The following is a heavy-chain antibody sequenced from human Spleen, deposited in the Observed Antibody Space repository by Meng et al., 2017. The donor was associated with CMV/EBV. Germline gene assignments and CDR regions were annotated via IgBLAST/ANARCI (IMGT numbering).Heavy chain of an antibody. D-gene: IGHD1-1*01. CDR3: AREAFHWNDASYYYGMDV. CDR2: ISPYNGNT. Sequence: ASVKVSCKASGYIFTTYSITWVRQAPGQGLEWMGWISPYNGNTQYEQKFQGRVTMTTDTSTSTAYMELRSLRSEDTAVYYCAREAFHWNDASYYYGMDVWGQGTTVTVSS. CDR1: GYIFTTYS. V-gene: IGHV1-18*04. J-gene: IGHJ6*02.